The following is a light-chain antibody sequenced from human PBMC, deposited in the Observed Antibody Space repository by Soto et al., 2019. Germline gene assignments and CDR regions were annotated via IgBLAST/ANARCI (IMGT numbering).Light chain of an antibody. CDR3: QQYYSYPRT. V-gene: IGKV1-8*01. J-gene: IGKJ1*01. Sequence: AIRMTQSPSSLSASTGARVTITCRASQGISSYLAWYQQKPGKAPKLLIYTASNLQIGVPTRFSGSGSGTDFTLNISCLQSEDFATYYCQQYYSYPRTFGQGTKVEIK. CDR2: TAS. CDR1: QGISSY.